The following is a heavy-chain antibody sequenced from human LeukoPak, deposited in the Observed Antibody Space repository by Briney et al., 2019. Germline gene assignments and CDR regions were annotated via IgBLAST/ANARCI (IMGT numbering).Heavy chain of an antibody. V-gene: IGHV3-30-3*01. CDR2: ISYDGSNK. D-gene: IGHD4-17*01. J-gene: IGHJ4*02. CDR3: ARASGDYPHVFDY. CDR1: GFTFCSYA. Sequence: PGGSLRLSCAASGFTFCSYAMHWVRQAPGKGLEWVAVISYDGSNKYYADSVKGRFTISRDNSKNTLYLQMNSLRAEDTAVYYCARASGDYPHVFDYWGQGTLVTVSS.